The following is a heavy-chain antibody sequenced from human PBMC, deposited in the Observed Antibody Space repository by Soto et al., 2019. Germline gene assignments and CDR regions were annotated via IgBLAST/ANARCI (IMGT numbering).Heavy chain of an antibody. CDR3: ARDPAYSNYGAYYYYYMDV. CDR2: IKQDGSEK. CDR1: GFTFSSYW. D-gene: IGHD4-4*01. V-gene: IGHV3-7*01. J-gene: IGHJ6*03. Sequence: GGSLRLSCAASGFTFSSYWMSWVRQAPGKGLEWVANIKQDGSEKYYVDSVKGRFTISRDNAKNSLYLQMNSLRAEDTAVYYCARDPAYSNYGAYYYYYMDVWGKGTTVTVSS.